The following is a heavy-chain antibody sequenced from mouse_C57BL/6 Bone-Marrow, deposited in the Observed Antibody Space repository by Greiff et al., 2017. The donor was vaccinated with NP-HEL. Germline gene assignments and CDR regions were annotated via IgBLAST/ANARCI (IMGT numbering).Heavy chain of an antibody. Sequence: EVQLVESGGDLVKPGGSLKLSCAASGFTFSSYGMSWVRQTPDKRLEWVATISSGGSYTYYPDSVKGRFTISRDNAKNTLYLQRSSLKSEDTAMYYCASVYYYGSVDYWGQGTTLTVSS. D-gene: IGHD1-1*01. CDR2: ISSGGSYT. J-gene: IGHJ2*01. CDR1: GFTFSSYG. CDR3: ASVYYYGSVDY. V-gene: IGHV5-6*01.